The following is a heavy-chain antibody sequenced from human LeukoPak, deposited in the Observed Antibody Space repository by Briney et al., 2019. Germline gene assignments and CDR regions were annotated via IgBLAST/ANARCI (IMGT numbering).Heavy chain of an antibody. CDR3: ARTFAVTTPAFDI. V-gene: IGHV4-39*01. J-gene: IGHJ3*02. D-gene: IGHD4-17*01. CDR1: GGSISSSSYY. Sequence: TSETLSLTCTVSGGSISSSSYYWGWIRQPPGKGLEWIGSIYYSGSTYYNPSLKSRVTISVDTSKNQFSLKLSSVTAADTAVYYCARTFAVTTPAFDIWGQGTMVTISS. CDR2: IYYSGST.